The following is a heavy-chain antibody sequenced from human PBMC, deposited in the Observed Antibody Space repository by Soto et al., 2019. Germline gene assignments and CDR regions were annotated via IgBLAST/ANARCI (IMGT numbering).Heavy chain of an antibody. V-gene: IGHV1-18*01. Sequence: QVQLVQSGAEVKKPGASVKVSCKASGYTFTSYGISWVRQAPGQGLEWMGWISAYNGNTNYAQKLQGRVTMTTDTSTSTANMALRSLRPDDTAVHSCARDLPPVDYWGQGTLVTVSS. CDR2: ISAYNGNT. J-gene: IGHJ4*02. CDR3: ARDLPPVDY. CDR1: GYTFTSYG.